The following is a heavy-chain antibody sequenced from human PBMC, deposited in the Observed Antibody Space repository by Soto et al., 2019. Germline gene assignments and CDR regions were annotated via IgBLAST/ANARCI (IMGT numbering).Heavy chain of an antibody. Sequence: ERQLVESGGGLVQSGGSLKLSCAASGFTLSGSDIHWVRQASGKGLEWVGRIRSKSNNFATSYAESVRGRFSISRDDSDNTASLQMSSLKTEDTAIYYCSRHQEGRSMVFYDMDVWGQGTTVTVSS. CDR2: IRSKSNNFAT. CDR1: GFTLSGSD. V-gene: IGHV3-73*02. CDR3: SRHQEGRSMVFYDMDV. J-gene: IGHJ6*02. D-gene: IGHD3-10*01.